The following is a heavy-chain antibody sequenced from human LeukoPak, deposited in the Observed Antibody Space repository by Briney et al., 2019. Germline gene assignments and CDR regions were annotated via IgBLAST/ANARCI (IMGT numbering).Heavy chain of an antibody. CDR1: GGTFGSYA. J-gene: IGHJ4*02. CDR2: TVPIFGTA. D-gene: IGHD6-19*01. CDR3: AAWVFRAGTYDY. Sequence: SVKVSCKASGGTFGSYAISWVRQAPGQGLEWMGGTVPIFGTANYAQKFQGRVTITADESTSTAYMELSSLRSEDTAVYYCAAWVFRAGTYDYWGQGTLVTVSS. V-gene: IGHV1-69*13.